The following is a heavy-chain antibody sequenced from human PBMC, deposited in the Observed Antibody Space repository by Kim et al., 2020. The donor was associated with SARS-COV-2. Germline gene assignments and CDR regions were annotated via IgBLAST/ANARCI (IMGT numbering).Heavy chain of an antibody. J-gene: IGHJ4*02. V-gene: IGHV4-61*02. CDR2: IYSSGSP. Sequence: IYSSGSPNHNPPLQSRVTISVDTSKNQFSLKLSSVTAADTAVYYCARGFADWGQGTLVTVSS. CDR3: ARGFAD. D-gene: IGHD3-3*01.